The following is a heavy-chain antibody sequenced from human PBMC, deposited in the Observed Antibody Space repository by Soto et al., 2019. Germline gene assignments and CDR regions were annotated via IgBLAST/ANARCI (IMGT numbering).Heavy chain of an antibody. CDR2: INTDGSST. CDR3: AGAPYYYFGMDA. CDR1: GFTFSNYW. Sequence: EVQLVESGGGLVQPGGSLRLSCAASGFTFSNYWMHWVRQAPGKGLLWVSRINTDGSSTTYADSVKGRFTISRDNAKKTLYLEVNSLRAEDTAVYYCAGAPYYYFGMDAWGQGTTVTVSS. J-gene: IGHJ6*02. V-gene: IGHV3-74*01.